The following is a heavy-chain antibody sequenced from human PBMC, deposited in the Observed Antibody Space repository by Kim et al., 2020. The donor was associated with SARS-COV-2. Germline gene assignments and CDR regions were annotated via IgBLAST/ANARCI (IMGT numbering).Heavy chain of an antibody. Sequence: SETLSLTCTVSGGSISSYYWSWIRQPPGKGLEWIGYIYYSGSTNSNPSLKSRVTISVDTSKNQFSLKLSSVTAADTAVYYCARGVAGYSYGNLDYWGQGTLVTVSS. CDR2: IYYSGST. V-gene: IGHV4-59*01. D-gene: IGHD5-18*01. CDR1: GGSISSYY. J-gene: IGHJ4*02. CDR3: ARGVAGYSYGNLDY.